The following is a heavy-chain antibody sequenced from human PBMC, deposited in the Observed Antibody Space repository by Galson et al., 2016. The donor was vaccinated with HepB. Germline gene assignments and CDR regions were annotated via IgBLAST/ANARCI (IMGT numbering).Heavy chain of an antibody. CDR2: IYPGDSDT. Sequence: QSGAEVKKPGGSLKISCKGSGYTFTNYWIGWVRQMPGKGLEWMGIIYPGDSDTKYSPSFQGQVTISVDKSISTAYLQWNSLKASDTALYYCARRGFFWSGFYSNWYFDLWGRGTLVTVSS. D-gene: IGHD3-3*01. V-gene: IGHV5-51*01. CDR1: GYTFTNYW. CDR3: ARRGFFWSGFYSNWYFDL. J-gene: IGHJ2*01.